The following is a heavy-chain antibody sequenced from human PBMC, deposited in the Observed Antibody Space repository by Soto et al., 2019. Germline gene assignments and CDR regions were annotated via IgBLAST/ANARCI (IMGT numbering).Heavy chain of an antibody. Sequence: ASVKVSCKASGYTFTSYDINWVRQATGQGLEWMGWMNPNSGNTGCAQKFQGRVTMTRNTSISTAYMELSSLRSEDTAVYYCARGPLRWNDDYYYYYMDVWGKGTTVTVSS. V-gene: IGHV1-8*01. CDR1: GYTFTSYD. D-gene: IGHD1-1*01. CDR3: ARGPLRWNDDYYYYYMDV. CDR2: MNPNSGNT. J-gene: IGHJ6*03.